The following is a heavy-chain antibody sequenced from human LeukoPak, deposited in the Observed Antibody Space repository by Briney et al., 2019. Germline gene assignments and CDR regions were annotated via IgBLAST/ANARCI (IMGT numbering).Heavy chain of an antibody. J-gene: IGHJ4*02. CDR2: NYYSGST. D-gene: IGHD6-13*01. Sequence: PSETLSLTCTVSGGSISSYYWSWIWQPPGKGLEWIGYNYYSGSTNYNPSLKSRVTISVDTSKNQFSLKLSSVTAADTAVYYCARSPYSSSWHHPAPFDYWGQGTLVTVSS. CDR1: GGSISSYY. CDR3: ARSPYSSSWHHPAPFDY. V-gene: IGHV4-59*01.